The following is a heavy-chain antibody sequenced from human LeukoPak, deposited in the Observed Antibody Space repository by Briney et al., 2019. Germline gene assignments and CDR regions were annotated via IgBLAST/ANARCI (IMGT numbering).Heavy chain of an antibody. V-gene: IGHV4-38-2*02. CDR2: INHSGST. CDR3: AREYDSSGYFTSEIDY. Sequence: ETLSLTCTVSGYSVSSDYYWSWIRQPPGKGLEWIGEINHSGSTNYNPSLKSRVTISVDTSKNQFSLKLSSVTAADTAVYYCAREYDSSGYFTSEIDYWGQGTLVTVSS. D-gene: IGHD3-22*01. CDR1: GYSVSSDYY. J-gene: IGHJ4*02.